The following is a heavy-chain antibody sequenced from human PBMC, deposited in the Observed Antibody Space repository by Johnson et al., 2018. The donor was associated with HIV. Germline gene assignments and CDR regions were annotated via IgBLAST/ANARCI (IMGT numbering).Heavy chain of an antibody. V-gene: IGHV3-7*01. Sequence: VQLVESGGGLVQPGGSLRLSCAASGFTFSIYWMSWVRQAPGKGLEWVANIKQDGSERYYVDSVKGRFTISRDNSKNTLYLQMNSLRAEDTAVYYCARGDDSSAWGAFDIWGQGTMVTVAS. CDR3: ARGDDSSAWGAFDI. CDR2: IKQDGSER. CDR1: GFTFSIYW. D-gene: IGHD3-22*01. J-gene: IGHJ3*02.